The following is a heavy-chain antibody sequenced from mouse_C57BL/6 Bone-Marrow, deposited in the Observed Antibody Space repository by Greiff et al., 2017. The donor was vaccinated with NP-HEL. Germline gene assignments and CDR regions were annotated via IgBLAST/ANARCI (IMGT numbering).Heavy chain of an antibody. CDR3: ARAELLRFAY. D-gene: IGHD1-1*01. J-gene: IGHJ3*01. CDR2: IDPANGNT. Sequence: VQLQQSVAELVRPGASVKLSCTASGFNFKNTYMHWVKQRPEQGLEWIGRIDPANGNTKYAPKFQGKATITADTSSNTAYLQLSSLTSEDTAIYYCARAELLRFAYWGQGTLVTVSA. CDR1: GFNFKNTY. V-gene: IGHV14-3*01.